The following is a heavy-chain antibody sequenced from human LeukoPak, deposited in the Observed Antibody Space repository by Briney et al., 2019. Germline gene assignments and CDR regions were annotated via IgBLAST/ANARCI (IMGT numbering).Heavy chain of an antibody. D-gene: IGHD3-22*01. J-gene: IGHJ3*02. V-gene: IGHV3-33*01. CDR3: ARGRLNYYDSIFDAFDI. Sequence: PGGSLRLSCAASGFTFSSYGMHWVRQAPGKGLEWVAVIWYDGSNKYYADSVKGRFTISRDNSKNTLYLQMNSLRAEDTAVYYCARGRLNYYDSIFDAFDIWGQGTMVTVSS. CDR2: IWYDGSNK. CDR1: GFTFSSYG.